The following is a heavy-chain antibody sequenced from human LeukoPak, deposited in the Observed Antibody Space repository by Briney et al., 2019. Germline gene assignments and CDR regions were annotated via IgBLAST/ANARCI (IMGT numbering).Heavy chain of an antibody. D-gene: IGHD3-22*01. J-gene: IGHJ4*02. V-gene: IGHV3-7*03. CDR2: IKQDGSEE. CDR1: GVNFSSYW. Sequence: GGSLRLSCAVSGVNFSSYWMSWVRQAPGKGLEWVANIKQDGSEEYYVDSVKGRFTISTDNAKNSLYLQMNSLRAEDTAVYYCASISGYYYVHYWGQGTLVTVSS. CDR3: ASISGYYYVHY.